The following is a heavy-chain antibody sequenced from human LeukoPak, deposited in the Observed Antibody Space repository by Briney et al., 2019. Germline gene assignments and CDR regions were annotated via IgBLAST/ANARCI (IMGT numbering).Heavy chain of an antibody. Sequence: PGRCLRLSCAASGFTLDVYAMHWVPQASGKGLEWGSGISWHSGSIVYADAAKGRFTISRDNAKHSLYLQMNSLRAEDTCLYNCAKDIAIYGLFFDYWGQGTLVTVSS. CDR1: GFTLDVYA. CDR3: AKDIAIYGLFFDY. V-gene: IGHV3-9*01. CDR2: ISWHSGSI. D-gene: IGHD3-10*01. J-gene: IGHJ4*02.